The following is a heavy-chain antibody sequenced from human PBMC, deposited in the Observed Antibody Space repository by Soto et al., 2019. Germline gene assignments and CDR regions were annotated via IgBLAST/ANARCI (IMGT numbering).Heavy chain of an antibody. V-gene: IGHV1-3*01. CDR2: INAGNGNT. D-gene: IGHD6-13*01. J-gene: IGHJ4*02. Sequence: QVQLVQSGAEVKKPGASVKVSCKASGYTLTSYAMHWVRQAPGQRLEWMGWINAGNGNTKYSQELQGRVTITRDTAASTAYLELRRLRSEDTAVYYCARPHYSSRYPFDSWGQGTLVTVSS. CDR3: ARPHYSSRYPFDS. CDR1: GYTLTSYA.